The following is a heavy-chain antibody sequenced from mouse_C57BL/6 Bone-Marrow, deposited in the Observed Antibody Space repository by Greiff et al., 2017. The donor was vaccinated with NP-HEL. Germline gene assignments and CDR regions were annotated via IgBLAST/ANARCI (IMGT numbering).Heavy chain of an antibody. CDR3: ARRTLSLWHYAMDY. CDR1: GYTFTSYW. CDR2: IDPSDSYT. V-gene: IGHV1-69*01. D-gene: IGHD1-1*02. J-gene: IGHJ4*01. Sequence: QVQLQQPGAELVMPGASVKLSCKASGYTFTSYWMHWVKQRPGQGLEWIGEIDPSDSYTNYNQKFKGKSTLTVDKSSSTAYMQLSSLTSEDSAVYYCARRTLSLWHYAMDYWGQGTSVTVSS.